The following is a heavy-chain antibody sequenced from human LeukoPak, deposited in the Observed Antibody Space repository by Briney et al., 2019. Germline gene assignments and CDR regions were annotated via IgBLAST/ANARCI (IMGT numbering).Heavy chain of an antibody. CDR2: IKQDGSDK. V-gene: IGHV3-7*01. CDR3: AKGAVWGSYRRIDY. D-gene: IGHD3-16*02. J-gene: IGHJ4*02. Sequence: GGSLRLSCVASGFSFSNYWMSWVRQAPGKGLKWVANIKQDGSDKYYVDSVKGRFTISRDNSKNTLYLQMNSLRAEDTAVYYCAKGAVWGSYRRIDYWGQGTLVTVSS. CDR1: GFSFSNYW.